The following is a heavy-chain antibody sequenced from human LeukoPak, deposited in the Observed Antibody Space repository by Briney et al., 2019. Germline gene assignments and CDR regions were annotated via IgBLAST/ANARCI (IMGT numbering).Heavy chain of an antibody. CDR1: GGSISSHY. Sequence: SETLSLTCTVSGGSISSHYWSWVRQPPGKGLEWIGYIYYSGSTNYNPSLKSRVTISVDTSKNQFSLKLSSVTAADTAVYYCARASGGSYYCYGIDVWGQGTTVTVSS. J-gene: IGHJ6*02. V-gene: IGHV4-59*11. CDR3: ARASGGSYYCYGIDV. D-gene: IGHD5-12*01. CDR2: IYYSGST.